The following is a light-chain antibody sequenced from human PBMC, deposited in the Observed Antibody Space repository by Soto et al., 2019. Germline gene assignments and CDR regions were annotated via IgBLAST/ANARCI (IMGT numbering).Light chain of an antibody. J-gene: IGLJ2*01. CDR1: SSDVGGYNY. Sequence: QSALTQPRSVPGSPGQSVTISCTGTSSDVGGYNYVSWYQQHPGKAPKLMIYDVSKRPSGVPDRFSGSKSGNTASLTISGLQAEDEADYYCCSYAGSYTFGVVFGGGTKLTV. CDR3: CSYAGSYTFGVV. V-gene: IGLV2-11*01. CDR2: DVS.